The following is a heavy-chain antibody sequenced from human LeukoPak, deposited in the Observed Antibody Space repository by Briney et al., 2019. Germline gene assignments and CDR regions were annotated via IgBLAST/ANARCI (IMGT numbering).Heavy chain of an antibody. CDR2: INPNSGCT. V-gene: IGHV1-2*02. D-gene: IGHD3-9*01. J-gene: IGHJ4*02. CDR3: ARADFDWFTFDY. Sequence: ASVKVSCKASGYTFTGYYMHWVRQAPGQGLEWMGWINPNSGCTNYAQKFQGRVTMTRGTSVSTAYMELSRLRSDDPAVYYCARADFDWFTFDYWGQGTLVTVSS. CDR1: GYTFTGYY.